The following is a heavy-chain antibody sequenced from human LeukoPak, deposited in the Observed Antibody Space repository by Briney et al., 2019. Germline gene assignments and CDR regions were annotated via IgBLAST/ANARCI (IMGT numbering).Heavy chain of an antibody. CDR1: GFTFSSYA. CDR2: ISYDGSNK. V-gene: IGHV3-30-3*01. J-gene: IGHJ4*02. D-gene: IGHD4-23*01. CDR3: ARDSDYGGKDY. Sequence: PGGSLRLSCAASGFTFSSYAMHWVRQAPGKGLEWVAVISYDGSNKYYADSVKGRFTISRDNSKNTLYLQMNSLGAEDTAVYYCARDSDYGGKDYWGQGTLVTVSS.